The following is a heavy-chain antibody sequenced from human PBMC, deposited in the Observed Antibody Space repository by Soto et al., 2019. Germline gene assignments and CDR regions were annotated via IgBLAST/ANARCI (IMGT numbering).Heavy chain of an antibody. Sequence: EVQLLESGGGLVQPGGSLRLSCAASGFTFSSYAMSWVRQAPGKGLEWVSAISGSGGSTYYADAVKGRFTISRDSSTNTLYLQMTSLIAEDTAVYYCARRSSGWYFDYWGQGTLVTVSS. CDR1: GFTFSSYA. J-gene: IGHJ4*02. D-gene: IGHD6-19*01. V-gene: IGHV3-23*01. CDR3: ARRSSGWYFDY. CDR2: ISGSGGST.